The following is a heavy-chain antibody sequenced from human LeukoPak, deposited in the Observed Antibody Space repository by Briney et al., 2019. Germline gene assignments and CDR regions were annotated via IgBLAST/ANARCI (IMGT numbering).Heavy chain of an antibody. D-gene: IGHD6-13*01. CDR3: ASTLSGSSWSYYYYYGMDV. Sequence: GASVTVSCTASGGTFSSYAISWVRQAPGQGLEWMGGIIPIFGTANYAQKFQGRVTITADESTSTAYMELSSLRSEDTAVYYCASTLSGSSWSYYYYYGMDVWGQGTTVTVSS. V-gene: IGHV1-69*13. CDR2: IIPIFGTA. J-gene: IGHJ6*02. CDR1: GGTFSSYA.